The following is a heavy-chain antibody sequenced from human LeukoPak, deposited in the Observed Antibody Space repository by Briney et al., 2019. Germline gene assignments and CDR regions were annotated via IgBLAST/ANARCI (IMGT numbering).Heavy chain of an antibody. Sequence: ASVKVSCKASGGTFISYAISWVRQAPGQGLEWRGGIIPIFGTANYAQKFQGRVTITPDKSTRTAYMELSSLRSEDTAVYYCARGVVTAIPTPFDLWGRGTLVTVPS. V-gene: IGHV1-69*06. CDR1: GGTFISYA. CDR2: IIPIFGTA. J-gene: IGHJ2*01. CDR3: ARGVVTAIPTPFDL. D-gene: IGHD2-21*02.